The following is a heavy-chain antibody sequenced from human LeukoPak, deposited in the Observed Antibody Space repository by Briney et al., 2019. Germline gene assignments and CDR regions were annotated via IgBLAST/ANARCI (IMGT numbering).Heavy chain of an antibody. Sequence: ASVKFSCKASGYTFASYGISWVRQAPRQGLEWMGWISAYNGNTNYAQKLQGRVTMTTDTSTSTAYMELRSLRSDDTAVYYCAREELLRFDYWGQGTLVTVSS. V-gene: IGHV1-18*01. CDR1: GYTFASYG. CDR3: AREELLRFDY. J-gene: IGHJ4*02. D-gene: IGHD1-26*01. CDR2: ISAYNGNT.